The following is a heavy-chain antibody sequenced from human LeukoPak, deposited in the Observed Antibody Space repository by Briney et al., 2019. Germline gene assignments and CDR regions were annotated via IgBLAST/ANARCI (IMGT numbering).Heavy chain of an antibody. V-gene: IGHV1-8*03. D-gene: IGHD1-26*01. CDR1: GYTFTSYD. Sequence: ASVRVSCKASGYTFTSYDINWVRQATGQGLEWMGWMNPNSGNTGYAQKFQGRVTITRNTSISTAYMELSSLRSEDTGVYYCARAEKVGHYYYYYYMDVWGKGTTVTVSS. CDR2: MNPNSGNT. CDR3: ARAEKVGHYYYYYYMDV. J-gene: IGHJ6*03.